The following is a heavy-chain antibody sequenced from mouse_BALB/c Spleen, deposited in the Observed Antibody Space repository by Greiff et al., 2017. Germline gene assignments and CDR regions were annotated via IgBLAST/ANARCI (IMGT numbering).Heavy chain of an antibody. CDR3: ARGGVITTSWFAY. Sequence: QVHVKQSGAELVRPGVSVKISCKGSGYTFTDYAMHWVKQSHAKSLEWIGVISTYYGDASYNQKFKGKATMTVDKSSSTAYMELARLTSEDSAIYYCARGGVITTSWFAYWGQGTLVTVSA. D-gene: IGHD2-4*01. CDR2: ISTYYGDA. J-gene: IGHJ3*01. CDR1: GYTFTDYA. V-gene: IGHV1S137*01.